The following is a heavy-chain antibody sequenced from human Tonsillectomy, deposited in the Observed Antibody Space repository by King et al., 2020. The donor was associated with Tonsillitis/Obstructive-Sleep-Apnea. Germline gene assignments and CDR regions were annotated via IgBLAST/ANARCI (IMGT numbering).Heavy chain of an antibody. D-gene: IGHD4-17*01. V-gene: IGHV3-15*01. CDR2: IKSKTDGGTT. J-gene: IGHJ6*03. CDR1: GFTFSNAW. Sequence: QLVQSGGGLVKPGGSLRLSCAASGFTFSNAWMSWVRQAPGKGLEWVGRIKSKTDGGTTDYAAPVKGRFTISRDDSKNTLYLQMNSLKTEDTAVYYWTRDQKARVTTFRYSNYYRGVWGKGTPVTVSS. CDR3: TRDQKARVTTFRYSNYYRGV.